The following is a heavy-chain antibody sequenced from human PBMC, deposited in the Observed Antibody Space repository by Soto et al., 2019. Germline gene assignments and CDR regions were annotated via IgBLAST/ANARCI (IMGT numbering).Heavy chain of an antibody. J-gene: IGHJ4*02. V-gene: IGHV5-51*01. CDR3: ARPPLPGYSIHFNS. CDR2: AYPRDSDT. D-gene: IGHD2-15*01. CDR1: GYIFIDYW. Sequence: GESLKISCKASGYIFIDYWIGWVRQVPGKGLEWMGIAYPRDSDTRYSPSFQGQVTISADRSTGTAFLQWRSLKASDTALYYCARPPLPGYSIHFNSWGQGTLVTVSS.